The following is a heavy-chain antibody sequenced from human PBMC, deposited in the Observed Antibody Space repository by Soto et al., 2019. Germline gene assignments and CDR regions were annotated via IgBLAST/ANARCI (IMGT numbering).Heavy chain of an antibody. CDR2: IYHSGST. J-gene: IGHJ5*02. Sequence: SERLSRTGSVYGGSCRAYYWSWMRQQQGKGLEWIGEIYHSGSTNYNPSLQSRVTISVDTCKNQFPLKLRSVPAAATAVYYFARGNHLLWRGWFDPWRQRTLVSVSS. V-gene: IGHV4-34*01. D-gene: IGHD2-2*01. CDR1: GGSCRAYY. CDR3: ARGNHLLWRGWFDP.